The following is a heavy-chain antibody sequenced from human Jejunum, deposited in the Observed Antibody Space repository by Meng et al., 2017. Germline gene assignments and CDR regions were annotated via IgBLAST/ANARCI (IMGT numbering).Heavy chain of an antibody. D-gene: IGHD5/OR15-5a*01. J-gene: IGHJ4*02. CDR1: GGSFSTYF. CDR2: INHRGSI. V-gene: IGHV4-34*01. CDR3: SYSIYSFDY. Sequence: QVQVQQWGAGLLKPSEPLSLTCAVYGGSFSTYFWTWFRQPPGKGLEWIGEINHRGSIHYNPSLGSRVTISADTSKGQVSLNLTSVTAADTAVFYCSYSIYSFDYWGQGSLV.